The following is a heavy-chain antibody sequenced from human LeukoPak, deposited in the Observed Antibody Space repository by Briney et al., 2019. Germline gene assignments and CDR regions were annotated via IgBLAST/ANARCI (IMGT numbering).Heavy chain of an antibody. CDR1: GYTFTSYY. CDR2: ISAYNGNT. CDR3: ARGYSDYDLDY. D-gene: IGHD5-12*01. Sequence: VASVKVSCKASGYTFTSYYMHWVRQAPGQGLEWMGWISAYNGNTKNAQKVQGRVTMTTDTSTSTAYMELRSLRSDDTAVYYCARGYSDYDLDYWGQGTLVTVSS. V-gene: IGHV1-18*04. J-gene: IGHJ4*02.